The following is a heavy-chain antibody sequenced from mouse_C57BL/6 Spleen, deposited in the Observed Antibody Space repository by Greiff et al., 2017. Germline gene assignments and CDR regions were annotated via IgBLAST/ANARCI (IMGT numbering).Heavy chain of an antibody. J-gene: IGHJ4*01. D-gene: IGHD2-2*01. V-gene: IGHV14-3*01. Sequence: EVQLQQSVAELVRPGASVKLSCTASGFTITNTYMNWVKQRPEQGLEWIGRIYPANGNTKYAPKFQGKATMTADTSSNTAYLQLSSLTSEDTAIYYCARAGGYDDYYAMDDWGQGTSVTVSA. CDR1: GFTITNTY. CDR3: ARAGGYDDYYAMDD. CDR2: IYPANGNT.